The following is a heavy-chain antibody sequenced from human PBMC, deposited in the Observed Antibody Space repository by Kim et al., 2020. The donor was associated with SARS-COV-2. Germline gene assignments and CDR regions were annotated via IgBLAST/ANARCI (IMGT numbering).Heavy chain of an antibody. CDR3: ARERGIYYDSSVDY. Sequence: ASVKVSCKASGYTFTGYYMHWVRQAPGQGLEWMGRINPNSGGTNYAQKFQGRVTMTRDTSISTAYMELSRLRSDDTAVYYCARERGIYYDSSVDYWGQGTLVTVSS. J-gene: IGHJ4*02. CDR2: INPNSGGT. D-gene: IGHD3-22*01. V-gene: IGHV1-2*06. CDR1: GYTFTGYY.